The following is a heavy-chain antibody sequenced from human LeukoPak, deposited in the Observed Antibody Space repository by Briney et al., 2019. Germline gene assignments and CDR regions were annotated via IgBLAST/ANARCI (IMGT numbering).Heavy chain of an antibody. Sequence: SETLSLTWTVAGGSISSSNYYWGWIRQPPGKGLEGIGSIYYGGSTYYNPSLRSRVTISVDTSKNQFSLKLRSVTAADTAVYYCARHYYDTSGYPDYWGQGTLVTVSS. V-gene: IGHV4-39*01. CDR3: ARHYYDTSGYPDY. CDR2: IYYGGST. D-gene: IGHD3-22*01. J-gene: IGHJ4*02. CDR1: GGSISSSNYY.